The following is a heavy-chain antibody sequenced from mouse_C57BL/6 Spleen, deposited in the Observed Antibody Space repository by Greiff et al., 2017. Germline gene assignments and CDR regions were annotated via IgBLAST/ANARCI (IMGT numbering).Heavy chain of an antibody. D-gene: IGHD2-1*01. J-gene: IGHJ2*01. V-gene: IGHV1-81*01. CDR2: IYPRSGNT. CDR1: GYTFTSYG. CDR3: ARLGGNYVGY. Sequence: QVHVKQSGAELARPGASVKLSCKASGYTFTSYGISWVKQRTGQGLEWIGEIYPRSGNTYYNEKFKGKATLTADKSSSTAYMELRSLTSEDSAVYFCARLGGNYVGYWGQGTTLTVSS.